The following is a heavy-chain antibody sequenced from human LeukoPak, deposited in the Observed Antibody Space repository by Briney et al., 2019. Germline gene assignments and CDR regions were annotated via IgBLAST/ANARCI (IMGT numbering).Heavy chain of an antibody. V-gene: IGHV3-30*18. J-gene: IGHJ4*02. D-gene: IGHD6-13*01. CDR2: ISYDGRNK. CDR3: AKPYSSSWYYPAGYYFDY. CDR1: GFTFSSYG. Sequence: PGGSLRLSCAASGFTFSSYGMHWVRQAPGKGLEWVAVISYDGRNKYYADSAKGRFTISRDNSKNTLYLQMNSLRAEDTAVYYCAKPYSSSWYYPAGYYFDYWGQGTLVTVSS.